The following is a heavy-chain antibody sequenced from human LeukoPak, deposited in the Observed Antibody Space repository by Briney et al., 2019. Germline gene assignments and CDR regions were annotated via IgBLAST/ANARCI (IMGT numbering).Heavy chain of an antibody. Sequence: SETLSLTCTVSGGSISSGGYYWSWIRQPPGKGLEWIGYIYHSGSTYYNPSLKSRVTISVDRSKNQFSLKLSSVTAADTAVYYCAREGIAAAGTGDYWGQGTLVTVSS. V-gene: IGHV4-30-2*01. CDR3: AREGIAAAGTGDY. D-gene: IGHD6-13*01. CDR2: IYHSGST. J-gene: IGHJ4*02. CDR1: GGSISSGGYY.